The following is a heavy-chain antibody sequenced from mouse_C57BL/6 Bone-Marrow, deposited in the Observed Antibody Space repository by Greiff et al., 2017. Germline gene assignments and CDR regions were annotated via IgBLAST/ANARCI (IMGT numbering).Heavy chain of an antibody. CDR1: GYTFTIYW. V-gene: IGHV1-50*01. D-gene: IGHD2-4*01. CDR2: IDPSDSYT. J-gene: IGHJ2*01. Sequence: VQLQQPGAELVKPGASVKLSCKASGYTFTIYWMQWVKQRPGQGLEWIGEIDPSDSYTNYNQKFKGKATLTVDTSSSTAYMQLSSLTSEDSAVYYCARGGLESYWGQGTTLTVSS. CDR3: ARGGLESY.